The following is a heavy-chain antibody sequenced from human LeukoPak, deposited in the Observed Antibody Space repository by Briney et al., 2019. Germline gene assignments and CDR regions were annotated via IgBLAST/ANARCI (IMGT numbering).Heavy chain of an antibody. CDR2: IYTSGST. CDR1: GGSISSGSYY. CDR3: ARLIAVAPHYYFDY. D-gene: IGHD6-19*01. Sequence: SETLSLTCTVSGGSISSGSYYWNWIRQPAGKGLEWIGRIYTSGSTNYNPSLKSRVTVSVDTSKNQFSLKLSSVTAADTAVYYCARLIAVAPHYYFDYWGQGTLVTVSS. J-gene: IGHJ4*02. V-gene: IGHV4-61*02.